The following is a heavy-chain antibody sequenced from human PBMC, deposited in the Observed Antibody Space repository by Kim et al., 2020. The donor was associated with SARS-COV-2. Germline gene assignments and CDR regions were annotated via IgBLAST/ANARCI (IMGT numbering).Heavy chain of an antibody. Sequence: ADPVKGRFTISRDNSKNTLYLQMNSLRAEDTAVYYCAKDLVPAAIGAFDIWGQGTMVSVSS. V-gene: IGHV3-23*01. CDR3: AKDLVPAAIGAFDI. D-gene: IGHD2-2*01. J-gene: IGHJ3*02.